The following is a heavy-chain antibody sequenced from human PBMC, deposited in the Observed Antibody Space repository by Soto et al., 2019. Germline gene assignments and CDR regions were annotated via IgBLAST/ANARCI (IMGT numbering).Heavy chain of an antibody. CDR2: ISYDGSNK. Sequence: GGSLRLSCAASGFTFSSYGMHWVRQAPGKGLEWVAVISYDGSNKYYADSVKGRFTISRDNSKNTLYLQMNSLRAEDTAVYYCAKDRIDILTGSNWFDPWGQGTLVTVSS. CDR1: GFTFSSYG. J-gene: IGHJ5*02. D-gene: IGHD3-9*01. V-gene: IGHV3-30*18. CDR3: AKDRIDILTGSNWFDP.